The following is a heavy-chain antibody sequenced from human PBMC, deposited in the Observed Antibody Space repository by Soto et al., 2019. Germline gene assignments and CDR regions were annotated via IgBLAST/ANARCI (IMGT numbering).Heavy chain of an antibody. CDR1: GFTFSNYG. Sequence: LRLSCAASGFTFSNYGMHWVRQAPGKGLEWVAIIWHDGNNKYYADSVRGRFIISRDNSKNRLYLQMNSLRAEDTAVYYCASDLVGAADSYGLDVWGQGTPVTVSS. J-gene: IGHJ6*02. CDR3: ASDLVGAADSYGLDV. D-gene: IGHD1-26*01. CDR2: IWHDGNNK. V-gene: IGHV3-33*01.